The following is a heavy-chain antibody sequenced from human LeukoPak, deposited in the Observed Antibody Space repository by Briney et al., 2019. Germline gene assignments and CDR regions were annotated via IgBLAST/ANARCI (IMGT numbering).Heavy chain of an antibody. V-gene: IGHV4-34*01. CDR1: GGCLSGYF. J-gene: IGHJ4*02. CDR2: FAQHGRT. D-gene: IGHD4-17*01. CDR3: AIIYGDYSAFDY. Sequence: SETLSFTCAGYGGCLSGYFWSWNRQPPGKGLEGVVEFAQHGRTDYNPSLQHRGTMPLDTSKERFSLKVSAETAADTAVYYRAIIYGDYSAFDYWGQGTLVTVSS.